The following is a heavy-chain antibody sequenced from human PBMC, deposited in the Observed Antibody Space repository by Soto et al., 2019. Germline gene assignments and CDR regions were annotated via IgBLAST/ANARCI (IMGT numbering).Heavy chain of an antibody. J-gene: IGHJ4*02. Sequence: QVQLVESGGGVVQPGRSLRLSCAASGFTFSSYAMHWVRQAPGKGLEWVAVISYDGSNKYYADSVKGRFTISRDNSKNTLYRKRNGLRAEDRAVYYGGGAGGGDYWGQGTLVTVSS. D-gene: IGHD3-10*01. CDR3: GGAGGGDY. CDR2: ISYDGSNK. V-gene: IGHV3-30-3*01. CDR1: GFTFSSYA.